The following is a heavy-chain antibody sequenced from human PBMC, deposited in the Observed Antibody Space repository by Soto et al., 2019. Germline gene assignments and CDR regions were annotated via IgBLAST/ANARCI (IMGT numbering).Heavy chain of an antibody. CDR1: GFTFHDYA. CDR2: IAFTGSAT. Sequence: GGSLRLSCATSGFTFHDYALSWVRQAPGKGLAWVSAIAFTGSATYYADSVKGRFTISRDNSKNIVYLQMNSLRVDDTSLYYFAKDVETVSLVALVPWCQGTQLTVST. V-gene: IGHV3-23*01. CDR3: AKDVETVSLVALVP. D-gene: IGHD5-18*01. J-gene: IGHJ5*01.